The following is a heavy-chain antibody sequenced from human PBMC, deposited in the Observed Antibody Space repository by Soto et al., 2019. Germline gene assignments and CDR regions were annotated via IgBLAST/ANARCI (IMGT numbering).Heavy chain of an antibody. V-gene: IGHV6-1*01. D-gene: IGHD6-13*01. CDR3: AREQQLDDYYYYYGMDV. Sequence: SPTLSLTCAISGDSVSSNSAAWNWIRQSPSRGLEWLGRTYYRSKWYNDYAVSVKSRITINPDTSKNQFSLQLNSVTPEDTAVYYCAREQQLDDYYYYYGMDVWGQGTTVTVSS. CDR2: TYYRSKWYN. J-gene: IGHJ6*02. CDR1: GDSVSSNSAA.